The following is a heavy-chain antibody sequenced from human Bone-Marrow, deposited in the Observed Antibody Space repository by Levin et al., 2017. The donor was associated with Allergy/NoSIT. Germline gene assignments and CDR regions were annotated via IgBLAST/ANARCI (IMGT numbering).Heavy chain of an antibody. V-gene: IGHV4-59*08. J-gene: IGHJ4*02. CDR2: IHYSGVT. CDR1: GGSISGYF. D-gene: IGHD6-19*01. Sequence: SQTLSLTCPVSGGSISGYFWTWIRQPPGKGLEWIGFIHYSGVTNYNPSLKSRVTISLDTSGNNFSLNLSSVTAADTAVYYCARQISGWYDYWGQGTLVIVSS. CDR3: ARQISGWYDY.